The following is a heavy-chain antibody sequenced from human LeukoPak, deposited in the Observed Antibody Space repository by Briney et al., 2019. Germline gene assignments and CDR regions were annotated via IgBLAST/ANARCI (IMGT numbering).Heavy chain of an antibody. Sequence: PSETLSLTCTVSGGSISSYYWSLIRQPPGKGLEWIGYIYYSGSTNYNPSLKSRVTISVDTSKNQFSLKLSSVTAADTAVYYCARSYSSSWPIDIWGQGTMVTVSS. V-gene: IGHV4-59*01. D-gene: IGHD6-13*01. CDR2: IYYSGST. CDR1: GGSISSYY. CDR3: ARSYSSSWPIDI. J-gene: IGHJ3*02.